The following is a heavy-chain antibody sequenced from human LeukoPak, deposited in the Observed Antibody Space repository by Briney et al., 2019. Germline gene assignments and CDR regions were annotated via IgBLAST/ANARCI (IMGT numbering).Heavy chain of an antibody. Sequence: SETLSLTCTVSGGSIITRSFYWGWIRQPPGKGLEWIGSIYYSGSTNYNPSLKSRVTISVDTSKNQFSLKLSSVTAADTAVFYCARPTEIGATSAFDIWGQGTMVTVSS. CDR3: ARPTEIGATSAFDI. V-gene: IGHV4-39*01. CDR1: GGSIITRSFY. D-gene: IGHD1-26*01. J-gene: IGHJ3*02. CDR2: IYYSGST.